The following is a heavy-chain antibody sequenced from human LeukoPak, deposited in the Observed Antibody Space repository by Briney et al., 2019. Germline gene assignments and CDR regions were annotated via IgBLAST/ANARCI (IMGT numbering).Heavy chain of an antibody. CDR3: ARNHDYGDYFDY. Sequence: GGSLRLSCAASGFTFSSYAMHWVRQAPGKGLEWVAVISYDGSNKYYADSVEGRFTISRDNSKNTLYLQMNSLRAEDTAVYYCARNHDYGDYFDYWGQGTLVTVSS. D-gene: IGHD4-17*01. CDR2: ISYDGSNK. V-gene: IGHV3-30-3*01. J-gene: IGHJ4*02. CDR1: GFTFSSYA.